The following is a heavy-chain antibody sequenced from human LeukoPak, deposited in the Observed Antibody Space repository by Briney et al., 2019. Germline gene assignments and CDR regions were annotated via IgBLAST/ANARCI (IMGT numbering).Heavy chain of an antibody. CDR2: IYYSGST. CDR1: GGSISSYY. D-gene: IGHD5-18*01. V-gene: IGHV4-59*01. CDR3: ARDRTAMVRGYYFDY. Sequence: PSETLSLTCTVSGGSISSYYWSWIRQPPGKGLEWIGYIYYSGSTNYNPSLKSRVTISVDTSKNQFSLKLSSVTAEDTAVYYCARDRTAMVRGYYFDYWGQGTLVTVSS. J-gene: IGHJ4*02.